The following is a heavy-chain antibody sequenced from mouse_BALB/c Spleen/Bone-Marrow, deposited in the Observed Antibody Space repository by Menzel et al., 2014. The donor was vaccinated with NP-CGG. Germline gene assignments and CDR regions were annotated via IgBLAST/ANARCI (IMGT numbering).Heavy chain of an antibody. CDR1: GFTFSSYG. CDR2: INNNGGST. Sequence: DVQLVESGGGLVQPGGSLKLSCVASGFTFSSYGMSWVRQTPDKRLELVATINNNGGSTYYPDSVKGQFNISRDNAKNTLYLQMSSLKSEDTAMYYCARVYGWYFDVWGAGTTVTVSS. V-gene: IGHV5-6-3*01. D-gene: IGHD1-1*01. J-gene: IGHJ1*01. CDR3: ARVYGWYFDV.